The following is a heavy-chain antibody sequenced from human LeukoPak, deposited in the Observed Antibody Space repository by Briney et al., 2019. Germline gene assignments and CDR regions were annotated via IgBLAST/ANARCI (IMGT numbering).Heavy chain of an antibody. CDR1: GFTFSNAW. CDR3: TTGNLITMVPGDYFYYYMDV. Sequence: GGSLRLSCAASGFTFSNAWMNWVRQAPGKGLEWVGRIKSKTDGGTTDYAAPVEGRFTISRDGSKNTLYPQMNSLKTEDTAVYYCTTGNLITMVPGDYFYYYMDVWGKGTTVTVSS. CDR2: IKSKTDGGTT. J-gene: IGHJ6*03. D-gene: IGHD3-10*01. V-gene: IGHV3-15*01.